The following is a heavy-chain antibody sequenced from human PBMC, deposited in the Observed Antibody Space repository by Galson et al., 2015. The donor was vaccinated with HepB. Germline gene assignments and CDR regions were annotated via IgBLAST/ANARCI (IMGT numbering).Heavy chain of an antibody. CDR2: ISGAGGTT. Sequence: SLRLSCASSGFTFRYYAMTWVRRAPGKGLEWVSDISGAGGTTHYADSVKGRFTISRDNSRDTLYLQMDRLRAADTAVYYCARGIRTTVTTVAEGGFDPWGQGTTVTVSS. V-gene: IGHV3-23*01. J-gene: IGHJ6*02. CDR3: ARGIRTTVTTVAEGGFDP. CDR1: GFTFRYYA. D-gene: IGHD4-11*01.